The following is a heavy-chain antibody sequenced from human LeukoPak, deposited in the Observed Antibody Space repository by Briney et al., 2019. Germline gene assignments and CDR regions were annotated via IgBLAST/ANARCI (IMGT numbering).Heavy chain of an antibody. D-gene: IGHD6-19*01. CDR1: GGTFSSYA. CDR2: IIPIFGTA. Sequence: SVKVSCKASGGTFSSYAISWVRQAPGQGLEWMGGIIPIFGTANYAQKFQGRVTITTDESTSTAYMELSSLGSEDTAVYYCARKLDSSGWHNWFDPWGQGTLVTVSS. J-gene: IGHJ5*02. V-gene: IGHV1-69*05. CDR3: ARKLDSSGWHNWFDP.